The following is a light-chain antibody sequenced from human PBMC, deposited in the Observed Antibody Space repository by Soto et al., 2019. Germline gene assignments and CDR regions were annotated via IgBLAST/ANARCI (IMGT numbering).Light chain of an antibody. J-gene: IGKJ4*01. CDR2: GAS. V-gene: IGKV3-15*01. Sequence: EIVMTQSLATLSVSPGERATLSCRASQTVYNNLAWYQQKPGQPPRLLIYGASARATGIPARFSGSGSGTEFTLTISSLQSEDFAVYYCQQYSNWPLTSGGGTKVEIK. CDR1: QTVYNN. CDR3: QQYSNWPLT.